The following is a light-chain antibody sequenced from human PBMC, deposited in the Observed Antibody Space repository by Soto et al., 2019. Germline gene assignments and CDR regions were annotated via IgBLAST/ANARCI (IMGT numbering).Light chain of an antibody. CDR1: SDDIGNYDY. CDR2: DVN. Sequence: QSVLTQPASVSGSPGQSITISCTGTSDDIGNYDYVSWFQQHPGKAPKLMIYDVNHRPSGVSDRFSGSKSGNTASLTISGLQAEDESDYYCSSYTTAGVLFGGGTKVTVL. V-gene: IGLV2-14*03. CDR3: SSYTTAGVL. J-gene: IGLJ2*01.